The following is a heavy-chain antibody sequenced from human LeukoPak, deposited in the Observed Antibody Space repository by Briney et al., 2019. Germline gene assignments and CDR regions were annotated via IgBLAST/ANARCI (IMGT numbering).Heavy chain of an antibody. D-gene: IGHD3-9*01. CDR1: GDSISTYF. J-gene: IGHJ3*02. Sequence: SETLSLTCTVSGDSISTYFWSWIRQPPGKGLEWIGYIHSSGSANYSPSLKSRVTISVDTSKNQFSLKLSSVTAADTAVYYCARDRYDNLTGFADAFDIWGQGTMVTVSS. CDR3: ARDRYDNLTGFADAFDI. CDR2: IHSSGSA. V-gene: IGHV4-4*08.